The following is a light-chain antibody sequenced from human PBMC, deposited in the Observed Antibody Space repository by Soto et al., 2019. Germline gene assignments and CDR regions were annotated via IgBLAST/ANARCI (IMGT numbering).Light chain of an antibody. CDR1: QSVSGSY. Sequence: IVLTQSPGTLSLSPGERATLSCRASQSVSGSYLAWYRQKPGQAPKLLIYGASSRATGIPDRYSGSGSGTDFTLTISRLEPEDFAVYYCQQYGSSLTSGQGTKLEIK. V-gene: IGKV3-20*01. CDR2: GAS. J-gene: IGKJ2*01. CDR3: QQYGSSLT.